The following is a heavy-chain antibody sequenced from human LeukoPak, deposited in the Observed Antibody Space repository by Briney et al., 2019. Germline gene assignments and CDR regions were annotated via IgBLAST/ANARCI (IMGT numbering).Heavy chain of an antibody. D-gene: IGHD3-22*01. J-gene: IGHJ6*02. CDR3: ARDPTRHYYDPHIDYGMDV. Sequence: SQTLSLTCTVSGASISNGDYFWHWIRQSPGKGLEWIGYIYYSGSTNYNPSLKSRVTISVDTSKNQFSLKLSSVTAADTAVYYCARDPTRHYYDPHIDYGMDVWGQGTTVTVSS. V-gene: IGHV4-61*08. CDR2: IYYSGST. CDR1: GASISNGDYF.